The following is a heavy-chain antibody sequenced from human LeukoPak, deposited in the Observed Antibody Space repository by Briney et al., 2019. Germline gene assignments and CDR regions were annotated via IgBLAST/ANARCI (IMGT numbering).Heavy chain of an antibody. Sequence: SETLSLTCTVSGGSISSSSYYWGWIRQPPGKGLEWIGSIYYSGSTYYNPSLKSRVTISVDTSKNQFSLKLSSVTAADTAVYYCASPSSNYYYYGMDVWGQGTTVTVSS. CDR3: ASPSSNYYYYGMDV. CDR1: GGSISSSSYY. V-gene: IGHV4-39*01. J-gene: IGHJ6*02. CDR2: IYYSGST.